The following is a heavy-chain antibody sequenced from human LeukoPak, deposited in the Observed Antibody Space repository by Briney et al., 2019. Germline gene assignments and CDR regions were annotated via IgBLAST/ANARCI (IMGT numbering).Heavy chain of an antibody. CDR1: GGSISTSSYY. CDR2: IHNSEST. Sequence: SETLSLTCTVAGGSISTSSYYWGWIRQPPGKGLEWIGNIHNSESTYYNPSLKSRVTMSVDTSKNQFSLKLSSVTAADTAVYYCARQVTFGYAFAYYFDYWGQGSLVTVSS. V-gene: IGHV4-39*01. D-gene: IGHD5-18*01. CDR3: ARQVTFGYAFAYYFDY. J-gene: IGHJ4*02.